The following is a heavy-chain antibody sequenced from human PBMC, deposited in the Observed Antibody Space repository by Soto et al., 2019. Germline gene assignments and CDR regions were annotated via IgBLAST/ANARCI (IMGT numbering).Heavy chain of an antibody. V-gene: IGHV6-1*01. CDR2: TYYRSKWYN. D-gene: IGHD6-19*01. J-gene: IGHJ5*02. CDR1: GDSVSSNSAA. Sequence: SQTLSLTCAISGDSVSSNSAAWNWIRQSPSRGLEWLGRTYYRSKWYNDYAVSVKSRLTINPDTSKNQFSLQLNSVTPEDTAVYYCARDREYSSGWGANRWFDPWGQGTLVTVSS. CDR3: ARDREYSSGWGANRWFDP.